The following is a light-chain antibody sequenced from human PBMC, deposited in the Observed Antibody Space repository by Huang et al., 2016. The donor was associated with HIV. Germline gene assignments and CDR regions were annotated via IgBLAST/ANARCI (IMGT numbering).Light chain of an antibody. V-gene: IGKV1-39*01. CDR1: QNISTY. J-gene: IGKJ1*01. CDR3: QQSYSTPRRT. Sequence: DIQMTPSPSSLSASVGDRVTITVRESQNISTYLNWYQQQPGKAPQILIYSASSLQSGVPSRFSGSGSGTDFTLTINSLQPEDFATYYCQQSYSTPRRTFGQGTKVEMK. CDR2: SAS.